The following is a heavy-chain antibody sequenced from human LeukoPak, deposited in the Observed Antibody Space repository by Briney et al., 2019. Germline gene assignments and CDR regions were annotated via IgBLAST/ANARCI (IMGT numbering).Heavy chain of an antibody. J-gene: IGHJ3*02. Sequence: PGRSLRLSCAASGFTFSSYAMHWVRQAPGKGLEWVAVISYDGSNKYYADSVKGQFTISRDNSKNTLYLQMNSLRAEDTAVYYCARDHVWYGHAFDIWGQGTMVTVSS. CDR1: GFTFSSYA. CDR2: ISYDGSNK. CDR3: ARDHVWYGHAFDI. D-gene: IGHD3-16*01. V-gene: IGHV3-30*04.